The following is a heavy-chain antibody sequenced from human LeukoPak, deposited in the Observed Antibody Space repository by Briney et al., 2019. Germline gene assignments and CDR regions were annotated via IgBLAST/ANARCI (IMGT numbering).Heavy chain of an antibody. CDR1: GGTFSSYA. CDR3: ERGPSGRTYYYYHMDV. V-gene: IGHV1-69*13. Sequence: EASVKVSCKASGGTFSSYAISWVRQAPGQGLEWMGGIIPIFGTANYAQKFQGRVTITADESTSTAYMELSSLRSEDTAVYYCERGPSGRTYYYYHMDVWGKGTTVTVSS. CDR2: IIPIFGTA. D-gene: IGHD3-10*01. J-gene: IGHJ6*03.